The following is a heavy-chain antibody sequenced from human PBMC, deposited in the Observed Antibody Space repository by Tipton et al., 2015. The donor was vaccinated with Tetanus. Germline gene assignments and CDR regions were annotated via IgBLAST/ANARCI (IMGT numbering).Heavy chain of an antibody. CDR1: GFTFISYG. V-gene: IGHV3-23*01. D-gene: IGHD1-14*01. CDR2: ISNNGGST. J-gene: IGHJ4*02. Sequence: GSLRLSCAASGFTFISYGMSWVRQAPGKGLEWVSGISNNGGSTYDTDSVKGRFTISRDNSKNTLYLQMNSLRAEDTAVYYCAKVGDNKVYFDYWGQGTQVTVSS. CDR3: AKVGDNKVYFDY.